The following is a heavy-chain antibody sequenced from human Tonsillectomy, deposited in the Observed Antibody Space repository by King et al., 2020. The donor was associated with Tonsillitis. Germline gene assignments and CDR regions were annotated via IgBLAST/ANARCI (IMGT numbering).Heavy chain of an antibody. V-gene: IGHV4-30-2*01. CDR1: GGSIGSGDSS. J-gene: IGHJ4*02. CDR2: IYHSGST. Sequence: LQLQESGSGLVKPSQTLSLTCAVSGGSIGSGDSSWTWIRQPPGRGLEWIGYIYHSGSTHYNPSLESRVTISIDRSKSQFSLKLSSVTAADTAVYYCARVSGDLYFAYGGQGTLVTVSS. D-gene: IGHD4-17*01. CDR3: ARVSGDLYFAY.